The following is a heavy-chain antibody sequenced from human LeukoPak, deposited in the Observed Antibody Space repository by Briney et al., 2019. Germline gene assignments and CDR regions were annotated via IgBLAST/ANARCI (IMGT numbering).Heavy chain of an antibody. D-gene: IGHD5-12*01. CDR1: GFTFSSYG. Sequence: GGSLRLSCAASGFTFSSYGMHWVRQAPGKGLEWVAFIRYDGSNKYYADSAKGRFTISRDNSKNTLYLQMNSLRAEDTAVYYCAGKFDSGYDYYYYYYMDVWGKGTTVTVSS. V-gene: IGHV3-30*02. J-gene: IGHJ6*03. CDR2: IRYDGSNK. CDR3: AGKFDSGYDYYYYYYMDV.